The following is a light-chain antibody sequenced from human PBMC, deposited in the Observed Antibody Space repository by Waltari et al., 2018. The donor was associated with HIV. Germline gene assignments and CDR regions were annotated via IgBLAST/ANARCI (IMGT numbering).Light chain of an antibody. CDR1: QSVAGNA. CDR3: QQYGSARRT. CDR2: GAS. V-gene: IGKV3-20*01. J-gene: IGKJ4*01. Sequence: EIVLTQSPGTLSLSPGERATLSCRASQSVAGNALAWYQHKPGQAPRLLIFGASSRVTGIPDRFSGSGSGTDFSLTISRLQPEEFAVYYCQQYGSARRTFGGGTKVESK.